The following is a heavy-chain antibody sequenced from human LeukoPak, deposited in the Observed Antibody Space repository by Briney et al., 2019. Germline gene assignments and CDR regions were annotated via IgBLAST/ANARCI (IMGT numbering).Heavy chain of an antibody. CDR2: INSDGSST. D-gene: IGHD5-18*01. Sequence: GGSLRLSCAASGFTFSSYWMHWVRQAPGKGLVWVSRINSDGSSTSYADSAKGRFTISRDNAKNTLYLQMNSLRAEDTAVYYCARAGYSYAKRIDYWGQGTLVTVSS. CDR3: ARAGYSYAKRIDY. CDR1: GFTFSSYW. V-gene: IGHV3-74*01. J-gene: IGHJ4*02.